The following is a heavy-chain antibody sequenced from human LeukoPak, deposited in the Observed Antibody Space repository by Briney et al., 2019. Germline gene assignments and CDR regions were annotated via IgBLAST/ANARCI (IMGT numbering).Heavy chain of an antibody. CDR3: AKRILTGYPNYGMDV. Sequence: PGGSLRLSCAASGFTFNSYAMNWVRQAPGQGLECVSAISDSGSKTYYADPVKGRFTISRDNSKNTLYLQMNSLRAEDTAVYYCAKRILTGYPNYGMDVWGKGTTVTVSS. CDR1: GFTFNSYA. V-gene: IGHV3-23*01. CDR2: ISDSGSKT. D-gene: IGHD3-9*01. J-gene: IGHJ6*04.